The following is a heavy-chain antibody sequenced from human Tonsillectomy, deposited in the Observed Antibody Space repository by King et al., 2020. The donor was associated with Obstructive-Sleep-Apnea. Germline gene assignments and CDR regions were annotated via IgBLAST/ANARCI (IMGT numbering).Heavy chain of an antibody. V-gene: IGHV4-39*07. CDR1: GDSFSSSSYY. CDR2: IYFSGTT. Sequence: QLQESGPGLVRPSETLSLTCSVSGDSFSSSSYYWGWIRQPPGQGLEWIGNIYFSGTTYYNPSLKSRVTISLDTSNKQISLKLTSVTAADTAVYYCARKDYDVLAGYDYWGQGTLVTVSS. CDR3: ARKDYDVLAGYDY. D-gene: IGHD3-9*01. J-gene: IGHJ4*01.